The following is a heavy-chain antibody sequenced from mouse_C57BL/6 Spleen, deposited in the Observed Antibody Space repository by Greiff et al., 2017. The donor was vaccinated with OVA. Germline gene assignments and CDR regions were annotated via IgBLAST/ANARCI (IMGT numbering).Heavy chain of an antibody. V-gene: IGHV1-52*01. CDR3: ARGGYSNYGYFDY. CDR2: IDPSDSET. CDR1: GYTFTSYW. J-gene: IGHJ2*01. D-gene: IGHD2-5*01. Sequence: QVQLQQPGAELVRPGSSVKQSCKASGYTFTSYWMHWVKQRPIQGLEWIGNIDPSDSETHYNQKFKDKATLTVDKSSSTAYMQLSSLTSEDSAVYYCARGGYSNYGYFDYWGQGTTLTVSS.